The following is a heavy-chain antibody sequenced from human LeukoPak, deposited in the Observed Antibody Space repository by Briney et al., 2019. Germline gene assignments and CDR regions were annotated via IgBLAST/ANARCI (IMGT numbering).Heavy chain of an antibody. J-gene: IGHJ3*02. Sequence: SETLSLTCSVSGGSISGYYWSWIRQPAGKELVWIGRIFNSENTNYNPSLKSRITMSVDTSKNQFSLKLSSVTAADTAVYYCARGPVTARSNAFDIWGQGTMVTVSS. D-gene: IGHD6-6*01. CDR2: IFNSENT. CDR1: GGSISGYY. CDR3: ARGPVTARSNAFDI. V-gene: IGHV4-4*07.